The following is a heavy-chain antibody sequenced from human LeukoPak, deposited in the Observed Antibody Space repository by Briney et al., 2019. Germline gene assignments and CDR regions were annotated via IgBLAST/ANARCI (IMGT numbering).Heavy chain of an antibody. D-gene: IGHD3-22*01. Sequence: GGTLRLSCAASGFTFSSYEMNWVRQAPGKGREWGSDIRSSGSTIYYADFAKGRFTISRDNAKNSLYLQMNSLRAEDTAVYYCAREGYSDSRGYYDFDYWGQGTLVTVSS. CDR2: IRSSGSTI. V-gene: IGHV3-48*03. J-gene: IGHJ4*02. CDR1: GFTFSSYE. CDR3: AREGYSDSRGYYDFDY.